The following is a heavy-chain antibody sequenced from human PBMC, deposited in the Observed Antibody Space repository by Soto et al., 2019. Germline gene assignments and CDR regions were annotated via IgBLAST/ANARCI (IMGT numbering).Heavy chain of an antibody. CDR1: GFTFSNYA. CDR3: ARGTTVTTPHYFDMNV. V-gene: IGHV3-30-3*01. J-gene: IGHJ6*02. D-gene: IGHD4-4*01. Sequence: QVQLVESGGGVVQPGTSLRLSCAASGFTFSNYAIHWVRQAPGKGLEWVAVISYDGSKKFYADSVKGRFTISRDSSTNKVYLQINSLRLEDSAVYYCARGTTVTTPHYFDMNVWGQGTTVTVSS. CDR2: ISYDGSKK.